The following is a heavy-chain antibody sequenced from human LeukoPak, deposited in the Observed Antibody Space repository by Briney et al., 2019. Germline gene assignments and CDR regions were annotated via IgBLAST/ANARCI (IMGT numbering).Heavy chain of an antibody. CDR2: IYSGGST. Sequence: GGSLRLSCAASGFTVSSNYMSWVRQAPGKGLEWVSVIYSGGSTYYADSVKGRFTISRDNSKNTLYLQMNSLRAEDTAVYYCARPKNDFWSGSLDYWGQGTLVTVSS. D-gene: IGHD3-3*01. J-gene: IGHJ4*02. CDR1: GFTVSSNY. CDR3: ARPKNDFWSGSLDY. V-gene: IGHV3-53*01.